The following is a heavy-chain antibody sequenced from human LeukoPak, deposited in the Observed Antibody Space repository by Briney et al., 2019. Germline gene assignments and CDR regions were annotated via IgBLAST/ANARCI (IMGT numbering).Heavy chain of an antibody. J-gene: IGHJ3*02. D-gene: IGHD3-3*01. Sequence: PPAAVQFSFKAPGYAFTSYAMHWVRRAPGQRREGMGWINSGNGNTKYSQKFQGRVTITRDTSASTAYMELSSLRSEDTAVYYCARASGPSGMTQITIFGVVINTDDAFDTWGQGTMVTVS. CDR1: GYAFTSYA. CDR3: ARASGPSGMTQITIFGVVINTDDAFDT. V-gene: IGHV1-3*01. CDR2: INSGNGNT.